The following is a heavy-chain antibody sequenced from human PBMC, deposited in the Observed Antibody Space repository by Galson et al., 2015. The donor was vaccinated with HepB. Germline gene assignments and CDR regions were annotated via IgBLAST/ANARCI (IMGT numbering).Heavy chain of an antibody. D-gene: IGHD2-2*01. CDR3: TKREPLPRYQMVSGASYYYVMDV. V-gene: IGHV3-23*01. J-gene: IGHJ6*02. CDR1: GLTFYNYA. Sequence: SLRLSCAASGLTFYNYAMSWVRQAPGKGLEWVSEISNAGSTYYADSVKGRFTISRDNSKDTLYLQMNTVSAEDTAIYYCTKREPLPRYQMVSGASYYYVMDVWGQGTTVTASS. CDR2: ISNAGST.